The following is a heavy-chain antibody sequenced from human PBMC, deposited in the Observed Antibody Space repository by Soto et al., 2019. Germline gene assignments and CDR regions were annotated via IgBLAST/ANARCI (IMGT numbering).Heavy chain of an antibody. V-gene: IGHV3-23*01. J-gene: IGHJ4*02. CDR3: AKMGRDAYKTIDS. Sequence: GGSLRLSCAASGFTFSDSAMGWVRQAPGKGLEWVSSISASGYSTYYADSVKGRFTISRDTSKNTLYLQTNSLRAEDTAMYYCAKMGRDAYKTIDSWGQGSLVTASS. D-gene: IGHD3-16*01. CDR2: ISASGYST. CDR1: GFTFSDSA.